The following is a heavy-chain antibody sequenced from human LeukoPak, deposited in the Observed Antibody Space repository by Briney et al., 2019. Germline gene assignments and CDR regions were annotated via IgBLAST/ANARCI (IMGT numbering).Heavy chain of an antibody. Sequence: GGSLRLSCAASGFTFSDNYMSWIRQAPGKGLEWVSYISSSGSIYYADSVKGRFTISRDNAKNSLYLQMNSLRAEDTAVYYCARVVDTPMVLYGAFDIWGQGTMVTVSS. CDR2: ISSSGSI. J-gene: IGHJ3*02. D-gene: IGHD5-18*01. CDR3: ARVVDTPMVLYGAFDI. V-gene: IGHV3-11*04. CDR1: GFTFSDNY.